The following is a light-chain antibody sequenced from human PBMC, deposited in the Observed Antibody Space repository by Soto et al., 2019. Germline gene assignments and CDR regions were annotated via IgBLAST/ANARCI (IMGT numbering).Light chain of an antibody. CDR1: QSVSSSY. CDR2: DAS. Sequence: EVFLTQSPVTLSLVPWETATLSWRASQSVSSSYLAWYQQKPGQAPRLLIYDASSRATGIPDRFSGSGSGTDFTLTISRLEPEDFAVYYCQQYGSSPPITFGQGTRLEIK. V-gene: IGKV3-20*01. J-gene: IGKJ5*01. CDR3: QQYGSSPPIT.